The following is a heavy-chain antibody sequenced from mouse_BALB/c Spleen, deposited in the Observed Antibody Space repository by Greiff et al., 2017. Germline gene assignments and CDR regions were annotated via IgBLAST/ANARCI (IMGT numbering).Heavy chain of an antibody. D-gene: IGHD1-2*01. V-gene: IGHV6-6*02. J-gene: IGHJ3*01. CDR1: GFTFSNYW. Sequence: EVMLVESGGGLVQPGGSMKLSCVASGFTFSNYWMNWVRQSPEKGLEWVAEIRLKSNNYATHYAESVKGRFTISRDDSKSSVYLQMNNLRAEDTGIYYCTRDYGSSFAYWGQGTLVTVSA. CDR2: IRLKSNNYAT. CDR3: TRDYGSSFAY.